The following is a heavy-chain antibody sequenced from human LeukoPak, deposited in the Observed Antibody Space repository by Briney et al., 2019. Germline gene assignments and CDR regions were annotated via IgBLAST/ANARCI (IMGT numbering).Heavy chain of an antibody. V-gene: IGHV4-39*01. D-gene: IGHD1-26*01. J-gene: IGHJ5*02. CDR3: ARRPIVGSTGFYFDP. Sequence: SETLSLTCNVPGGSISTTTNSWGWAWIRQRPTKGLEWIGSIYYGGSPYYTSSLKSRVTISVDTSKNQFSLKLASLTAADTAVYYCARRPIVGSTGFYFDPWGPGTLVTVSS. CDR2: IYYGGSP. CDR1: GGSISTTTNS.